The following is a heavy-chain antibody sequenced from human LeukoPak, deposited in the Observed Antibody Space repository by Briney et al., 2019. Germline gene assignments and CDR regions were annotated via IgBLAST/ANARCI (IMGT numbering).Heavy chain of an antibody. CDR1: GFTFSSYS. V-gene: IGHV3-21*01. CDR3: ARLVGNHFDY. J-gene: IGHJ4*02. CDR2: ISSTGTYK. Sequence: GGSLRLSCAVSGFTFSSYSMNWDRQAPGKGLEWVSYISSTGTYKNYPDSVKGRFTISRDNAKNSLYLQMNSLRVEDTAVYYCARLVGNHFDYWGQGTLVTVSS.